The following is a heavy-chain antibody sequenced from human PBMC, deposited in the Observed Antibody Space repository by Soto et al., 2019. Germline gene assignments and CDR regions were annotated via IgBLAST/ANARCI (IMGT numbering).Heavy chain of an antibody. CDR1: GYRFTTYG. Sequence: EASVKVSCKVSGYRFTTYGINWVRQAPGQGLEWVGWFNPDNQNTNYAQKFQDRVSLTTDSSTNTAYMELRDLRSDDTAVYYCARVRFGDPFDFWGQGSLVTVSS. V-gene: IGHV1-18*01. D-gene: IGHD3-16*01. CDR3: ARVRFGDPFDF. CDR2: FNPDNQNT. J-gene: IGHJ4*02.